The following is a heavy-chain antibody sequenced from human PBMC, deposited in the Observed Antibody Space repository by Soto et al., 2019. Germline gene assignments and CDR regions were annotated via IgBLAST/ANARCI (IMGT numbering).Heavy chain of an antibody. V-gene: IGHV1-69*08. CDR2: IIPILGIA. CDR1: GGTFSSYT. D-gene: IGHD3-9*01. J-gene: IGHJ5*02. Sequence: QVQLVQSGAEVKKPGSSVKVSCKASGGTFSSYTISWVRQAPGQGLEWMGRIIPILGIANYAQKFQGRVTSTADKSTSTAYMELSSLRSEDTAVYYCARDTPNYDILTGYYEGRWFDPWGQGTLVTVSS. CDR3: ARDTPNYDILTGYYEGRWFDP.